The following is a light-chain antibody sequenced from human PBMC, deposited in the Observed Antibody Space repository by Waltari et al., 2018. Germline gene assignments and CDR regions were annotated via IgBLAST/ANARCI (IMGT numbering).Light chain of an antibody. J-gene: IGLJ7*01. CDR3: GTWDSSLSGAV. Sequence: QSVLTQPPSVSAAPGQRVTISCPGGSSNIGNNSVSWYRQFPGTAPKLLIYENTELPSGIPGRFSGSKSGTSATLDITGLQAGDEADYYCGTWDSSLSGAVFGGGTHLTVL. V-gene: IGLV1-51*02. CDR2: ENT. CDR1: SSNIGNNS.